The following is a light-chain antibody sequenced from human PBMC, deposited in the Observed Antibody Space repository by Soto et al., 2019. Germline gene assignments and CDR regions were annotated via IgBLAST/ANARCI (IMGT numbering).Light chain of an antibody. CDR1: QSVSSD. CDR2: GAS. CDR3: QQYGNSPKT. Sequence: ETELTQSPGTLSLSPGDRATLSCRASQSVSSDLAWYQQKPGQAPRLLIYGASSRATGIPDRFSGSGSGTEFTLIISRLEPEDFAVYHCQQYGNSPKTFGQGTKLEIK. V-gene: IGKV3-20*01. J-gene: IGKJ1*01.